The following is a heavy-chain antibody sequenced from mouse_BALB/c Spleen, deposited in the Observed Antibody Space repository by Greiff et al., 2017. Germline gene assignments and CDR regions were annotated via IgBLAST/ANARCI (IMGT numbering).Heavy chain of an antibody. CDR2: INPGSGGT. V-gene: IGHV1-54*01. Sequence: QVQLQQSGAELVRPGTSVKVSCKASGYAFTNYLIEWVKQRPGQGLEWIGVINPGSGGTNYNEKFKGKATLTADKSSSTAYMQLSSLTSDDSAVYFCARGGIYDYDFDYWGQGTTLTVSS. CDR3: ARGGIYDYDFDY. D-gene: IGHD2-4*01. J-gene: IGHJ2*01. CDR1: GYAFTNYL.